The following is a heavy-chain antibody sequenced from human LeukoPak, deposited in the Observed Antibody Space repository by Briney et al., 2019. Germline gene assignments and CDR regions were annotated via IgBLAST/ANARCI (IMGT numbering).Heavy chain of an antibody. V-gene: IGHV4-39*07. J-gene: IGHJ4*02. CDR2: IYHSGKT. Sequence: SETLSLTCTVSGGSISRSSYYWGWIRQPPGNGLEWIGSIYHSGKTYYNPSLKSRVTISIDTSKNQFSLKLSSVTAADTALYYCARGIAAAGPFDYWGQGTLVTVSS. D-gene: IGHD6-13*01. CDR1: GGSISRSSYY. CDR3: ARGIAAAGPFDY.